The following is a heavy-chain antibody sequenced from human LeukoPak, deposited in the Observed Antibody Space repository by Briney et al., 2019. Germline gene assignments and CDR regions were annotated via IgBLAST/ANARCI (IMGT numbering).Heavy chain of an antibody. V-gene: IGHV3-74*01. CDR2: ISADGSVT. Sequence: GGSLRLSCADSGFTFIRYWMHWVRQTPGKGLVWVSCISADGSVTRYADSVKGRFTISRDNTKSTLYLQMHSLRAEDTAVYYCATAGGDGSRMGFDPWGQGTLVTVSS. CDR3: ATAGGDGSRMGFDP. D-gene: IGHD2-15*01. CDR1: GFTFIRYW. J-gene: IGHJ5*02.